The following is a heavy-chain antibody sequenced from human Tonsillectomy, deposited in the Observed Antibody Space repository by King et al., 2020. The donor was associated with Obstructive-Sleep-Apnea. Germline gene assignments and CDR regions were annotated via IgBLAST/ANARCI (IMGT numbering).Heavy chain of an antibody. CDR2: ISYDGSNK. V-gene: IGHV3-30*03. CDR3: AGGDSNYFDY. Sequence: VQLVESGGGVVQPGRSLRLSCAASGFTFSSYGMHCVRQAPGKGLEWVAVISYDGSNKYYADSVKGRFTISRDNSKNTLYLQMNSLRAEDTAVYYCAGGDSNYFDYWGQGTLVTVSS. D-gene: IGHD2-21*02. J-gene: IGHJ4*02. CDR1: GFTFSSYG.